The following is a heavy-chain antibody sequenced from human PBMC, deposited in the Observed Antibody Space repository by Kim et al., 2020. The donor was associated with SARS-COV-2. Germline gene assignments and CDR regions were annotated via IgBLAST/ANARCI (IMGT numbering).Heavy chain of an antibody. J-gene: IGHJ4*02. CDR1: GFTFSSYG. Sequence: GGSLRLSCAASGFTFSSYGMHWVRQAPGKGLEWVAVISYDGSNKYYADSVKGRFTISRDNSKNTLYLQMNSLRAEDTAVYYCAKEIDGYKPLWGVDYWGQGTLVTVSS. CDR2: ISYDGSNK. CDR3: AKEIDGYKPLWGVDY. V-gene: IGHV3-30*18. D-gene: IGHD5-12*01.